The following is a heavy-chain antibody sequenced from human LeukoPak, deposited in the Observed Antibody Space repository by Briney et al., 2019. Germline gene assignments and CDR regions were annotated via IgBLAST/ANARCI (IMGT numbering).Heavy chain of an antibody. J-gene: IGHJ5*02. Sequence: KAGGSLRLSCAASGFTFSSYWMHWVRQAPGKGLEWIGEINHSGSTNYNPSLKSRVTISVDTSKNQFSLKLSSVTAADTAVYYCARGNWFDPWGQGTLVTVSS. CDR1: GFTFSSYW. V-gene: IGHV4-34*01. CDR2: INHSGST. CDR3: ARGNWFDP.